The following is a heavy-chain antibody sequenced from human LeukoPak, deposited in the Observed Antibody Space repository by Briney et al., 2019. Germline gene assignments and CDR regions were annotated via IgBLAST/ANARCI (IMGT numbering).Heavy chain of an antibody. V-gene: IGHV1-69*13. J-gene: IGHJ4*02. D-gene: IGHD3-22*01. CDR2: IIPIFGTA. CDR3: ARASRTYYYDSSGPNFDY. Sequence: SVKVSCKASGGTFSSYAISWVRQAPGQGLEWMGGIIPIFGTANYAQKFQGRVTITADESTSTAYMELSSLRSEDTAVYYCARASRTYYYDSSGPNFDYWGQGTLVTVSS. CDR1: GGTFSSYA.